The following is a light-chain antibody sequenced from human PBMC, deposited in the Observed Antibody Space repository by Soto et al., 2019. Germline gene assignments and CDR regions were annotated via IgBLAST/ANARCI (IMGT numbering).Light chain of an antibody. Sequence: EIVMTQSPATLSVSPGERATLSCRASQSVSSNLAWYQQKPGQAPRLLIYGASPRATGFPARFSGRGSGTEFTLTISSLQSEDFAVYYCQQYNNWPLAFGGGTKVDIK. V-gene: IGKV3-15*01. J-gene: IGKJ4*01. CDR1: QSVSSN. CDR3: QQYNNWPLA. CDR2: GAS.